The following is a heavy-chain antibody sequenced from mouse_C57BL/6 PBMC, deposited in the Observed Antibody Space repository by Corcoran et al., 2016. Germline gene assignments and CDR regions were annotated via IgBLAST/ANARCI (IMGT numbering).Heavy chain of an antibody. J-gene: IGHJ4*01. CDR3: ARGGWLLPRDY. CDR2: IYPGSGNT. CDR1: GYSFTSYY. Sequence: QVQLQQSGPELVKPGASVKISCKASGYSFTSYYIHWVKQRPGQGLEWIGWIYPGSGNTKYNEKFKGKATLTADTSSSTAYMQLSSLTSEDSAVYYCARGGWLLPRDYWGQGTSVTVSS. D-gene: IGHD2-3*01. V-gene: IGHV1-66*01.